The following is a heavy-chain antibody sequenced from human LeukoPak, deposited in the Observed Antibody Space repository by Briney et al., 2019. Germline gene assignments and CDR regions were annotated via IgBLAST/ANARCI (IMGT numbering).Heavy chain of an antibody. CDR1: GFTFSSYW. J-gene: IGHJ5*02. Sequence: GGSLRLSCAASGFTFSSYWMSWVRQAPGKGLEWVANIKQDGSEKYYVGSVKGRFTISRDNAKNSLYLRMNSLRAEDTAVYYCASVKVKGAGYSTGWFDPWGQGTLVTVSS. CDR2: IKQDGSEK. V-gene: IGHV3-7*01. CDR3: ASVKVKGAGYSTGWFDP. D-gene: IGHD3-9*01.